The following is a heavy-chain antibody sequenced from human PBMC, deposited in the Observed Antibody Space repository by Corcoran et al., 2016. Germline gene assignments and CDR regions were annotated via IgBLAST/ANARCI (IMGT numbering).Heavy chain of an antibody. V-gene: IGHV5-51*01. D-gene: IGHD3-22*01. J-gene: IGHJ3*02. CDR2: IYPGDSDT. CDR3: ARIGCDDSSGYCPNAFDI. Sequence: EVQLVQSGAEVKKPGESLKISCKGSGYSFTSYWIGWVRQMPGKGLEWMGIIYPGDSDTRYSPSFQGQVTISADKSISTAYLQWSSLKASDTAMYYCARIGCDDSSGYCPNAFDIWGQGTMVTVSS. CDR1: GYSFTSYW.